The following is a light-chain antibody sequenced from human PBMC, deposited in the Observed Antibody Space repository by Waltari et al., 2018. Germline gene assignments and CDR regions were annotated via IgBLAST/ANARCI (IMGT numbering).Light chain of an antibody. CDR2: GVN. Sequence: QSALTQPASVSGSPGQSITISCTGTSRDIGLYNCVSWYQLHPGEAPTLILYGVNSRPSVVSNLFSGSKSGNTAARTIAWLQGDDEADYFCASCTDTIPPVVFGGGTKLTVL. J-gene: IGLJ2*01. V-gene: IGLV2-14*01. CDR1: SRDIGLYNC. CDR3: ASCTDTIPPVV.